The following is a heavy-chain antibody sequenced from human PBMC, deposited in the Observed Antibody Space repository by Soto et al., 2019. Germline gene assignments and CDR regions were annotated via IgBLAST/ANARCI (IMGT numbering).Heavy chain of an antibody. J-gene: IGHJ4*02. D-gene: IGHD2-2*02. CDR1: GYTFTSYY. Sequence: ASVKVSCKASGYTFTSYYMHWGRQAPGQGLEWMGIINPSAGSTSYAQKFQGRVTMTRDTSTSTVYMELSSLRSEDTAVYYCARVYCSSTSCYSGYFDYWGQGTLVTVSS. CDR3: ARVYCSSTSCYSGYFDY. CDR2: INPSAGST. V-gene: IGHV1-46*01.